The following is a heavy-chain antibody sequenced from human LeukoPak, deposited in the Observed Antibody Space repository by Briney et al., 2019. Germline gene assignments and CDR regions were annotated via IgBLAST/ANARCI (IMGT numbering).Heavy chain of an antibody. Sequence: GESLKISCKGSGYIFTNYWITWVRQMPGKGLEWMGRIGPSDSYTNYSPSFQGHVTISADKSITTAYLQWSSLKASDTAIYYCARLGNSGYYFDYWGQGTLVTVSS. D-gene: IGHD3-22*01. V-gene: IGHV5-10-1*01. CDR1: GYIFTNYW. CDR3: ARLGNSGYYFDY. CDR2: IGPSDSYT. J-gene: IGHJ4*02.